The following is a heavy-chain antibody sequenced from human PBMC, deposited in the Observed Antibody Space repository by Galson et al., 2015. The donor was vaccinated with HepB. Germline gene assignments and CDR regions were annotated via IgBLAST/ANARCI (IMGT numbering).Heavy chain of an antibody. J-gene: IGHJ6*03. Sequence: SLRLSCEASQFTFSSYAMSWVRQAPGKGLEWVSAISGSGGSTYYADSVKGRFTISRDNSKNTLYLQMHSLRAEDTAVYYCATGGYYDSSGYYRHYYYYMDVWGKGTTVTVSS. CDR2: ISGSGGST. D-gene: IGHD3-22*01. CDR1: QFTFSSYA. V-gene: IGHV3-23*01. CDR3: ATGGYYDSSGYYRHYYYYMDV.